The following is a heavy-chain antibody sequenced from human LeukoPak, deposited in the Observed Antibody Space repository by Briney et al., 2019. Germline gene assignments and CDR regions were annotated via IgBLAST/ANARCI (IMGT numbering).Heavy chain of an antibody. D-gene: IGHD6-13*01. CDR1: GGSISSTSYY. CDR3: ARGGPAAGRFDY. V-gene: IGHV4-61*01. CDR2: IYYSGST. Sequence: SETLSLTCTVSGGSISSTSYYWSWIRQPPGKGLEWIGYIYYSGSTNYNPSLKSRVTISVDTSKNQFSLKLSSVTAADTAVYYCARGGPAAGRFDYWGQGTLVTVSS. J-gene: IGHJ4*02.